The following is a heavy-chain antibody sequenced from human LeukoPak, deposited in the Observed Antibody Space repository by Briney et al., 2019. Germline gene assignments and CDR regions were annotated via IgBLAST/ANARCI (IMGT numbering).Heavy chain of an antibody. J-gene: IGHJ4*02. CDR3: GRVGDGYNDNY. CDR1: GFTFSSYA. Sequence: GGSLRLPCAASGFTFSSYAMNWVRQAPEKGLEWVSLISSGGSTYYADSLKGRFTISRDNSKNTLYLQMNSLRAEDTAVYYCGRVGDGYNDNYWGQGTLVTVSS. D-gene: IGHD5-24*01. CDR2: ISSGGST. V-gene: IGHV3-66*01.